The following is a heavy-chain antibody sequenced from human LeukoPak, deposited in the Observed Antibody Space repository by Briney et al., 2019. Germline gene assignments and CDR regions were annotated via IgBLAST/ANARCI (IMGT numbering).Heavy chain of an antibody. CDR2: ISGSGGST. V-gene: IGHV3-23*01. CDR1: GFTFSSYG. Sequence: PGGTLRLSCAASGFTFSSYGMSWVRQAPGKGLEWVSAISGSGGSTYYADSVKGRFTISRDNSKNTLYLQMNSLRAEDTAVYYCAKDSRVLQYGDSLDYWGQGTLVTVSS. D-gene: IGHD4-17*01. CDR3: AKDSRVLQYGDSLDY. J-gene: IGHJ4*02.